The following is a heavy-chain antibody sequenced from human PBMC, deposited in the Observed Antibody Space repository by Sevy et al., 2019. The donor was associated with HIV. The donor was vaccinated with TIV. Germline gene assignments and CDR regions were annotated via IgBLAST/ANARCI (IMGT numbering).Heavy chain of an antibody. V-gene: IGHV1-24*01. Sequence: ASVKVSCKVSGYTLTELSMHWLRQAPGKGFEWVGSFDPEDGETVYEHNFQGRVSMTEDTSTDTAYMEVISLKFEDTAVYYCATTKDYYDSSGYPFDYSGQGTMVTVSS. J-gene: IGHJ4*02. CDR2: FDPEDGET. CDR1: GYTLTELS. D-gene: IGHD3-22*01. CDR3: ATTKDYYDSSGYPFDY.